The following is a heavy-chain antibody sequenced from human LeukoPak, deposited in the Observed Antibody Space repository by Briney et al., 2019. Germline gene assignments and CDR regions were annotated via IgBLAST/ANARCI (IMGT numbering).Heavy chain of an antibody. CDR3: AKLISEVDY. Sequence: PGGSLRLSCAASGFIFSGYGMHWVRQAPGKGLEWVSVITNDGGDKYYADSVKGRFTISRDNSKNTLYLQMNSLRAEDTAVYYCAKLISEVDYWGQGTLVTVSS. J-gene: IGHJ4*02. CDR2: ITNDGGDK. V-gene: IGHV3-30*18. D-gene: IGHD2-8*01. CDR1: GFIFSGYG.